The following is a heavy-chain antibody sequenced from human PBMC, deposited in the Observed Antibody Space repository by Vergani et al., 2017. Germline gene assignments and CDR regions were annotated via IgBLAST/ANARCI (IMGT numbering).Heavy chain of an antibody. CDR3: VRDVRVSRT. V-gene: IGHV4-38-2*02. J-gene: IGHJ3*01. CDR2: IHRSGST. Sequence: QVQLQESGPGLVKPETLSLTCTVSGNSIRSASYWGWIRQSPGKGLEWIGTIHRSGSTYYNPSLESRVTMSVDTSKSQFSLKLSSVTAADTAVYYCVRDVRVSRTWGQGTLVAVSS. CDR1: GNSIRSASY.